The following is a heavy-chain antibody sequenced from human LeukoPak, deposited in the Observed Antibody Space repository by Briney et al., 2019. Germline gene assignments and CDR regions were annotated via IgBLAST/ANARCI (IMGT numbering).Heavy chain of an antibody. Sequence: PGGSLRLSCAASGFIFRNYGMHWVRQAPGKGLEWVANIKEDGSKKNYVDSVKGRFTISRDNAKNSLYLQMTSLRAEDTAMYYCATPLGYYDSSGFHQGGDWGQGTLATVSS. V-gene: IGHV3-7*03. CDR1: GFIFRNYG. D-gene: IGHD3-22*01. CDR3: ATPLGYYDSSGFHQGGD. CDR2: IKEDGSKK. J-gene: IGHJ4*02.